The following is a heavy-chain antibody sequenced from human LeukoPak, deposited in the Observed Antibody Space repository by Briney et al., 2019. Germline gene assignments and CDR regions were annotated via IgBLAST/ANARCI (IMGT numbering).Heavy chain of an antibody. CDR3: ARAQQYCSSTSCYTGEVDY. J-gene: IGHJ4*02. V-gene: IGHV4-59*01. CDR2: IYYSGST. D-gene: IGHD2-2*02. Sequence: SQTLSLTCTVSGGSISSYYWNWIRQPPGKGLEWIGYIYYSGSTSYDPSLKSRVTISVDTSKNQFSLNLSSVTAADTAVYYCARAQQYCSSTSCYTGEVDYWGQGTLVTVSS. CDR1: GGSISSYY.